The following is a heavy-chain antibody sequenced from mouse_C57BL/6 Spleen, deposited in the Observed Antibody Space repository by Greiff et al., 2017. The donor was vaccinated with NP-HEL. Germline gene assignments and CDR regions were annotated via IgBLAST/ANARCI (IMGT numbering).Heavy chain of an antibody. CDR2: INYDGSST. CDR3: ARDRCRDYYGSSLYWYFDV. J-gene: IGHJ1*03. CDR1: GFTFSDYY. V-gene: IGHV5-16*01. D-gene: IGHD1-1*01. Sequence: EVHLVESEGGLVQPGSSMKLSCTASGFTFSDYYMAWVRQVPEKGLEWVANINYDGSSTYYLDSLKSRFIISRDNAKNILYLQMSSLKSEDTATYYCARDRCRDYYGSSLYWYFDVWGTGTTVTVSS.